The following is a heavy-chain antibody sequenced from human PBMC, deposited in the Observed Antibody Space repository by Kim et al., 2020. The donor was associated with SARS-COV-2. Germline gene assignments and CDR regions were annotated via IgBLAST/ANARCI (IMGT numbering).Heavy chain of an antibody. CDR2: INHSGST. D-gene: IGHD3-22*01. V-gene: IGHV4-34*01. Sequence: SETLSLTCAVYGGSFSGYYWSWIRQPPGKGLEWIGEINHSGSTNYNPSLKSRVTISVDTSKNQFSLKLSSVTAADTAVYYCARGPRTMIVVVITTDYFD. CDR1: GGSFSGYY. CDR3: ARGPRTMIVVVITTDYFD. J-gene: IGHJ4*01.